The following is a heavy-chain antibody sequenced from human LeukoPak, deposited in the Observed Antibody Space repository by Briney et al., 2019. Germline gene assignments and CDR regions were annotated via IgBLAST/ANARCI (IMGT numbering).Heavy chain of an antibody. CDR2: ISGSGGST. CDR3: AKGGGYSSSWY. D-gene: IGHD6-13*01. V-gene: IGHV3-23*01. J-gene: IGHJ4*02. Sequence: GGSLRLSCAASGFTFSSYAVSWVRQAPGKGLEWVSAISGSGGSTYYADSVKGRFTISRDNSKNTLYLQMNSLRAEDTTVYYCAKGGGYSSSWYWGQGTLVTVSS. CDR1: GFTFSSYA.